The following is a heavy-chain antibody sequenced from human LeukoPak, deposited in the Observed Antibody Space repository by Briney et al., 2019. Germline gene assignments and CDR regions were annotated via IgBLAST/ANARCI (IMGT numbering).Heavy chain of an antibody. CDR1: GGSVSSGSYY. V-gene: IGHV4-61*01. Sequence: PSETLSLTCTVSGGSVSSGSYYWSWIRQPPGKGLEWIGYIYYSGSTNYNPSLKSRVTISVDTSKNQFSLKLSSVTAADTAVYYCARGEWLSSVFDYWAREPWSPSPQ. D-gene: IGHD3-3*01. J-gene: IGHJ4*02. CDR3: ARGEWLSSVFDY. CDR2: IYYSGST.